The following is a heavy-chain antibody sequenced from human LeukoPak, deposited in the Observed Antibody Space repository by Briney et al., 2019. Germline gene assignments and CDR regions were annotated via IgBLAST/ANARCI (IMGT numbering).Heavy chain of an antibody. Sequence: PSETLSLACTVSGGSISSYCWSWIRQPPGKGLEWIGYIYYSGSTNYNPSLKSRVTISVDTSKNQFSLKLSSVTAADTAVYYCARERYRGSSVLGGYWGQGTLVTVSS. V-gene: IGHV4-59*01. CDR3: ARERYRGSSVLGGY. CDR1: GGSISSYC. J-gene: IGHJ4*02. D-gene: IGHD1-26*01. CDR2: IYYSGST.